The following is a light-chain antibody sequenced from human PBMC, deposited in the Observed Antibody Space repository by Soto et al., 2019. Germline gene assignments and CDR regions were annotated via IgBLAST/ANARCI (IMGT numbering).Light chain of an antibody. Sequence: EIVLTQSPGTLSLSPGERATLSCRADRSVSDTLLTWFQQKPGQAPRLLIYAASRRATGIPDRFSGSGSGTDFTLTISRLEPEDFAVYYCQQYNNWPPWTFGQGTKVDIK. CDR2: AAS. CDR1: RSVSDTL. J-gene: IGKJ1*01. CDR3: QQYNNWPPWT. V-gene: IGKV3-20*01.